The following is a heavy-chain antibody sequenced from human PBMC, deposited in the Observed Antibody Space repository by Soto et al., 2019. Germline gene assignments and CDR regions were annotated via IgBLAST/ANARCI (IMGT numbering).Heavy chain of an antibody. CDR3: ARAVYDGSGSPYPTY. V-gene: IGHV4-59*01. Sequence: SGRLSLKSSGSGGSLIEYFWSWIRQSPGKELEWIGYIYYLGSTDYNPSLKSRVEISVDTSKRQFSMRLTSVTAAETAVSYVARAVYDGSGSPYPTYWGLGTQVNV. CDR1: GGSLIEYF. J-gene: IGHJ4*02. D-gene: IGHD3-10*01. CDR2: IYYLGST.